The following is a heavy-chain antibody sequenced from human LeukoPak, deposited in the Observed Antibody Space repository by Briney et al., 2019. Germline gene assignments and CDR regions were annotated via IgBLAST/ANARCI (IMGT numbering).Heavy chain of an antibody. CDR1: GFTFSSYS. CDR3: ARDRGRGYSYGFIDY. Sequence: GGSLRLSCAVSGFTFSSYSMNWVRQAPGKGLEWVSYISSSSSTIYYADSVKGRFTISRDNAKNSLYLQMNSLRAEDTAVYYCARDRGRGYSYGFIDYWGQGSLVTVSS. D-gene: IGHD5-18*01. V-gene: IGHV3-48*01. CDR2: ISSSSSTI. J-gene: IGHJ4*02.